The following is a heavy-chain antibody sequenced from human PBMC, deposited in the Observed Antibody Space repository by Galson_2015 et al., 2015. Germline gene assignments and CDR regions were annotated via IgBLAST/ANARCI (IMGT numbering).Heavy chain of an antibody. J-gene: IGHJ6*03. CDR1: GYTFTSYA. D-gene: IGHD5-18*01. Sequence: SVKVSCKASGYTFTSYAMHWVRQARGQRLEWVGWIVVGSGNTNYAQKFQERVTITRDMSTSTAYMELSSLRSEDTAVYYCAAASWIHLWHYDYGSMDVWGKGTTVTVSS. CDR2: IVVGSGNT. CDR3: AAASWIHLWHYDYGSMDV. V-gene: IGHV1-58*02.